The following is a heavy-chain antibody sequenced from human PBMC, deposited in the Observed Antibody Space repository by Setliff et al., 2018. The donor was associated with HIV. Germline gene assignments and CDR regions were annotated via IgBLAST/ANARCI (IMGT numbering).Heavy chain of an antibody. V-gene: IGHV4-59*12. CDR3: ARTLIAAAGTFDY. Sequence: PSETLSLTCTVSGGSISSYYWSWIRQPPGKRLEWIGYIYYTGSTNYNPSLKSRVTISLDTSKNQFSLKLRSVTAADTAVYYCARTLIAAAGTFDYWGQGTLVTVSS. CDR1: GGSISSYY. D-gene: IGHD6-13*01. CDR2: IYYTGST. J-gene: IGHJ4*02.